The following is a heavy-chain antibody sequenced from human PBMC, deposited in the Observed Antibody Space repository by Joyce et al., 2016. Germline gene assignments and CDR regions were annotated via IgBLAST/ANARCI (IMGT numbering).Heavy chain of an antibody. CDR1: GYTFTSYA. CDR2: INTKNGDT. J-gene: IGHJ6*02. D-gene: IGHD4-11*01. Sequence: QVQVVQSGTEVKKPGASVKVSCKTSGYTFTSYAMHWVRQAPGQRPEWMGWINTKNGDTRYSQKFQGRVTITRDTSATTAYMALSRLRSEDTAVHYCAREGWEWNRNYGGYYGMDVWGQGTTVTVSS. CDR3: AREGWEWNRNYGGYYGMDV. V-gene: IGHV1-3*04.